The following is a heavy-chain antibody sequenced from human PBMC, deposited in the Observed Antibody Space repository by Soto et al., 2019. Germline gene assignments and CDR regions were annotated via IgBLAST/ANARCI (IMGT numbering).Heavy chain of an antibody. V-gene: IGHV4-34*01. D-gene: IGHD1-7*01. Sequence: ETLSLTCAVYGESFSGYYWSWIRQPPGKGLEWIGQINHSGSTNYNPSLKSRVTISLDTSKNQFSLKLKSVTAADRAVYYCARGRTSPGYHYYYDMDVWVRGPRSPSPQ. J-gene: IGHJ6*01. CDR2: INHSGST. CDR3: ARGRTSPGYHYYYDMDV. CDR1: GESFSGYY.